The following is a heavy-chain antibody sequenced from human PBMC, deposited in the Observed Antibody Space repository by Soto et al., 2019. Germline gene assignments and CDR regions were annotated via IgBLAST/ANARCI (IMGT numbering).Heavy chain of an antibody. CDR1: GFTFTSYA. V-gene: IGHV3-30-3*01. Sequence: PGGSLRLSCAASGFTFTSYAMHWVRQAPGKGLEWVAVISNDGSNYYYADSVRGRFTISRDNTKNTLFLQMSSLRGEDSGVYHCARGTTLAIFDYGMDVWGQGTTVTVSS. J-gene: IGHJ6*02. D-gene: IGHD3-3*01. CDR3: ARGTTLAIFDYGMDV. CDR2: ISNDGSNY.